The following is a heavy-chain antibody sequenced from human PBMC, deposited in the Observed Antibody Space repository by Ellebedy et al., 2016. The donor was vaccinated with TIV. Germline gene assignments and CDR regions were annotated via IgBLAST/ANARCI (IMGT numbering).Heavy chain of an antibody. Sequence: PGGSLRLSCTASGFTFSNYVMSWVRQAPGKGLEWVSAISDNAVSTYYADSVKGRFTISRDNSKNTLYLQMNSLRAEDTAVYYCARAPTPLSPGFDYGDSWGQGTLVTVSS. CDR3: ARAPTPLSPGFDYGDS. J-gene: IGHJ4*02. V-gene: IGHV3-23*01. D-gene: IGHD3-3*01. CDR1: GFTFSNYV. CDR2: ISDNAVST.